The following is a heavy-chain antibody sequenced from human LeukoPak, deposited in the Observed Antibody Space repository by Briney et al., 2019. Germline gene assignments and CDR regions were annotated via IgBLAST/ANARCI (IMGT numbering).Heavy chain of an antibody. J-gene: IGHJ4*02. CDR1: GFTFSDYE. D-gene: IGHD3-9*01. V-gene: IGHV3-48*03. Sequence: PGGSLRLSCAASGFTFSDYEMHWVRQAPGKGLEWVSYISSSGSSIYYADSVKGRFTISRDNAKNSLYLQMNSLRAEDTAVYYCARDPSYYDILTGYYTGGDWGQGTLVTVSS. CDR2: ISSSGSSI. CDR3: ARDPSYYDILTGYYTGGD.